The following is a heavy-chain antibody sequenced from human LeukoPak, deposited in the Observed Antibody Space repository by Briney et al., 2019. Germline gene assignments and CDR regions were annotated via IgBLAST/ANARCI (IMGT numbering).Heavy chain of an antibody. CDR2: IYYSGST. V-gene: IGHV4-31*02. Sequence: GXXXXGGXYXSWIRQHPXKGPEWIGYIYYSGSTYYNPSLKSRITISVDTSKNQFSLKLSSVTAADTAVYYCARDSDMGAFDIWGQGTMVTVSS. CDR1: GXXXXGGXY. D-gene: IGHD1-26*01. CDR3: ARDSDMGAFDI. J-gene: IGHJ3*02.